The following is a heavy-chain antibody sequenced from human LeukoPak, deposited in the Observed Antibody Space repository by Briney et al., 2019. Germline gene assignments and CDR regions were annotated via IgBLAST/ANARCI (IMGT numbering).Heavy chain of an antibody. Sequence: ASVKVSCKASGYTFTGYYMHWVRQAPGQGLEWMGWINPNSGGTNYAQKFQGRVTMTRDTSISTAYMELSRLRSDDTAVYYCARVDTTHSSGWYGIDYWGQGTLVTVSS. V-gene: IGHV1-2*02. J-gene: IGHJ4*02. CDR2: INPNSGGT. D-gene: IGHD6-19*01. CDR3: ARVDTTHSSGWYGIDY. CDR1: GYTFTGYY.